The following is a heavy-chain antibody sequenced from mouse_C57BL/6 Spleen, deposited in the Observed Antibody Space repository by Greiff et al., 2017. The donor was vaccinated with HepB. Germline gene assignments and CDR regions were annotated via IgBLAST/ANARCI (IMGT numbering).Heavy chain of an antibody. J-gene: IGHJ4*01. D-gene: IGHD2-4*01. CDR2: ISSGGSYT. Sequence: VQLKESGGDLVKPGGSLKLSCAASGFTFSSYGMSWVRQTPDKRLEWVATISSGGSYTYYPDSVKGRFTISRDNAKNTLYLQMSSLKSEDTAMYYCARRGDYDGYYYAMDYWGQGTSVTVSS. CDR1: GFTFSSYG. V-gene: IGHV5-6*01. CDR3: ARRGDYDGYYYAMDY.